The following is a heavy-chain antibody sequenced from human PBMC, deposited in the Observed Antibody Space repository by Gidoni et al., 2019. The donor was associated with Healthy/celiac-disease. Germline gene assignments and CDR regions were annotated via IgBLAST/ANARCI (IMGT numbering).Heavy chain of an antibody. D-gene: IGHD4-17*01. CDR1: GFTFSSYG. J-gene: IGHJ4*02. CDR3: ARDQGPTTVPDY. CDR2: IWYDGSNK. Sequence: QVQLVESGGGVVQPGRSLRLSCAASGFTFSSYGMHWVRQAPGKGLEWVAVIWYDGSNKYYADSVKGRFTISRDNSKNTLYLQMNSLRAEDTAVYYCARDQGPTTVPDYWGQGTLVTVSS. V-gene: IGHV3-33*01.